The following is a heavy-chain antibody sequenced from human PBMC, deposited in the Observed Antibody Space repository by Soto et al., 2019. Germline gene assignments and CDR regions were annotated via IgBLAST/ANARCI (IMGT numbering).Heavy chain of an antibody. CDR2: INHSGRV. CDR3: STRAYDTNGYYRFDP. V-gene: IGHV4-34*01. J-gene: IGHJ5*01. CDR1: GGSFSGHS. D-gene: IGHD3-22*01. Sequence: SETLSLTCAVYGGSFSGHSWTWIRQSPGKGLEWIGDINHSGRVNYSPSLKSRVTISLDTSKNQFSLTLSAVTAADPAMYYCSTRAYDTNGYYRFDPWGQGTPVTVAS.